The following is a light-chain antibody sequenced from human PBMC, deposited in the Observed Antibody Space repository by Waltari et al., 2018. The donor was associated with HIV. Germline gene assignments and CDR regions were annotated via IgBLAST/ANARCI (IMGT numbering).Light chain of an antibody. CDR3: QSYDTNKNWV. Sequence: FMLTQPHSVSESPGTTVPISCTRSSGSIAGNYVQWFQRRPGSSPTPVIYESYFRTSGVPARFSGSIDRSSNSASLTISGLKTEDEADYYCQSYDTNKNWVFGGGTKLTVL. V-gene: IGLV6-57*01. CDR2: ESY. CDR1: SGSIAGNY. J-gene: IGLJ3*02.